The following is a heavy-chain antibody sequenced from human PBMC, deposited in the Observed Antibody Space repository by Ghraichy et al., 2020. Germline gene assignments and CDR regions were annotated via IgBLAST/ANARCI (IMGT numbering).Heavy chain of an antibody. CDR1: GGSFSGYY. J-gene: IGHJ4*02. CDR3: ATYSRTGTIDY. D-gene: IGHD4-17*01. V-gene: IGHV4-34*01. CDR2: INHSGST. Sequence: SETLSLTCAVYGGSFSGYYWSWIRQPPGKGLEWIGEINHSGSTNYNPSLKSRVTISVDTSKNQFSLKLSSVTAADTAVYYCATYSRTGTIDYWGQGTLVTVSS.